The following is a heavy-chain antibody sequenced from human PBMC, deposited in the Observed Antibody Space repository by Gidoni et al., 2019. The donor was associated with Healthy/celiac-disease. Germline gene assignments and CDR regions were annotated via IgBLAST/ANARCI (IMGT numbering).Heavy chain of an antibody. CDR1: GGSISSSSYY. CDR2: IYYSGST. Sequence: QLQLQESGPGLVKPSETLSLTCTVSGGSISSSSYYWGWIRPPPGKGREWIGSIYYSGSTYYHPSLKSRVTISVDTSKNQFSLKLSSVTAADTAVYYCARQQGGPDWYFDLWGRGTLATVSS. J-gene: IGHJ2*01. CDR3: ARQQGGPDWYFDL. D-gene: IGHD2-15*01. V-gene: IGHV4-39*01.